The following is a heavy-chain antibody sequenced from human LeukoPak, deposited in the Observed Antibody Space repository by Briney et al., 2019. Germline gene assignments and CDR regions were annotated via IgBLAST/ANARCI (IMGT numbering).Heavy chain of an antibody. CDR1: GFTFSSYV. CDR2: ISYDGSNK. V-gene: IGHV3-30*04. Sequence: PGGSLRLSCAAPGFTFSSYVIHWVRQAPGKGLEWVAVISYDGSNKYYADSVKGRFTISRDNSKNTVYLQMNSLRAEDTAVYYCARAANWNDGGFDYWGQGTLVTVSS. J-gene: IGHJ4*02. D-gene: IGHD1-1*01. CDR3: ARAANWNDGGFDY.